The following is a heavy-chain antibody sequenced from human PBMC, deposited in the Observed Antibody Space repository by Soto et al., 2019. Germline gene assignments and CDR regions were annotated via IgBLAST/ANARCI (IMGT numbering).Heavy chain of an antibody. CDR1: GFTVSSNY. D-gene: IGHD3-22*01. CDR3: ARMIVVAPYNWFDP. Sequence: PGGSLRLSCAASGFTVSSNYMSWVRQAPGKGLEWVSVIYSGGSTYYADSVKGRFTISRDNSKNTLYLQMSSLRAEDTAVYYCARMIVVAPYNWFDPWGQGTLVTVSS. J-gene: IGHJ5*02. CDR2: IYSGGST. V-gene: IGHV3-53*01.